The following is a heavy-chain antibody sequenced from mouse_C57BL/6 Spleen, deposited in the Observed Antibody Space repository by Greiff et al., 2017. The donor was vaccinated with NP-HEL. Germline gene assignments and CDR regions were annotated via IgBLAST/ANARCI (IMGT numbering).Heavy chain of an antibody. V-gene: IGHV10-1*01. CDR2: IRSKSNNYAT. J-gene: IGHJ3*01. D-gene: IGHD2-5*01. CDR3: VSAAYSNFPWCAY. CDR1: GFSFNTYA. Sequence: EVKLMESGGGLVQPKGSLKLSCAASGFSFNTYAMNWVRQAPGKGLEWVARIRSKSNNYATYYADSVKDRFTISRDDSESMLYLQMNNLKTEDTAMDYCVSAAYSNFPWCAYWGQGTLVTVSA.